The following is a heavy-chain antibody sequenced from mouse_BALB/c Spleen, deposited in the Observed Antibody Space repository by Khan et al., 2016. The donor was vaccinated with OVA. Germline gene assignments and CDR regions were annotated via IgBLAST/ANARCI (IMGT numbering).Heavy chain of an antibody. V-gene: IGHV1-18*01. CDR2: INPNNGGT. CDR1: GYTFTEYT. Sequence: VRLQQSGPELVKPGASVKISCKTSGYTFTEYTMPWVKQSHGKSLEWIGGINPNNGGTNYNQKFKGMAPLPVDKSSRPAYMELRSLTSEDSAVYYCASYGNYFDYGGHGTTLTVSS. J-gene: IGHJ2*01. CDR3: ASYGNYFDY. D-gene: IGHD2-1*01.